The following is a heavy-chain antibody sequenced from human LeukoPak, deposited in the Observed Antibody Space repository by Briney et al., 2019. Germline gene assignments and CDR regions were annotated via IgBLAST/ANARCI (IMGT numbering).Heavy chain of an antibody. V-gene: IGHV4-31*03. Sequence: PSVTLSLTCTVSGGSISSGGYYWSWIRPHPGKGLEWIGYIYYSGSTYYYPSLKSRVTISLDTSKNQFSLKLSSVTAADTAVYYCARVNKRRGYDLDYWGQGTLVTVSS. J-gene: IGHJ4*02. CDR3: ARVNKRRGYDLDY. CDR2: IYYSGST. CDR1: GGSISSGGYY. D-gene: IGHD5-12*01.